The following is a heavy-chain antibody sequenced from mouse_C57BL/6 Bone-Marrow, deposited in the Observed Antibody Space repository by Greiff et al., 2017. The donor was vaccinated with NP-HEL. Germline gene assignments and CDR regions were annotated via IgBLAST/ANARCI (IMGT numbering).Heavy chain of an antibody. J-gene: IGHJ3*01. CDR1: GYTFTSYW. CDR3: APDGDCDSWFAY. CDR2: IDPTSGGT. Sequence: QVQLQQSGAELVKPGASVKLSCKASGYTFTSYWMHWVKQRPGRGLEWIGRIDPTSGGTKYNEKFKSKATLTVDKPSSTAYMQLSSLTSEDAAVYYCAPDGDCDSWFAYWGQGTLVTVSA. V-gene: IGHV1-72*01. D-gene: IGHD2-13*01.